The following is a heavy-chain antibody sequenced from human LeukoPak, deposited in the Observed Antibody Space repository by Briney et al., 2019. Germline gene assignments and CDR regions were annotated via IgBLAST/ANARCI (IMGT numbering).Heavy chain of an antibody. D-gene: IGHD1-26*01. V-gene: IGHV4-59*01. CDR1: GGSFSGYY. Sequence: PSETLSLTCAVYGGSFSGYYWSWIRQPPGKGLEWIGYIYYSGSTNYNPSLKSRVTISVDTSKNQFSLKLSSVTAADTAVYYCARGPLGAPAGNWFDPWGQGTLVTVSS. J-gene: IGHJ5*02. CDR3: ARGPLGAPAGNWFDP. CDR2: IYYSGST.